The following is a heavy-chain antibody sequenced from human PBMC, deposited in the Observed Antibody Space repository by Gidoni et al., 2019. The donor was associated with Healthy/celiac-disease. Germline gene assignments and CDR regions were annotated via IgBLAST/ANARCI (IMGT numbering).Heavy chain of an antibody. V-gene: IGHV3-23*01. D-gene: IGHD4-17*01. Sequence: EVQLLESGGGWVQPGGSLRLYCAASGFAYSSYAMSWVRQAPGKGLEWVSAISGSGGSTYYADSVKGRFTISRDNSKNMLYLQMNSLRAEDTAVYYCAKAGGDGDLPLFDYWGQGTLVTVSS. CDR1: GFAYSSYA. CDR3: AKAGGDGDLPLFDY. J-gene: IGHJ4*02. CDR2: ISGSGGST.